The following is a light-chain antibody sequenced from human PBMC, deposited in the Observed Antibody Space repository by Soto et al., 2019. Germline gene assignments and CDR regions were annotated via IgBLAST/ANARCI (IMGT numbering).Light chain of an antibody. J-gene: IGLJ1*01. V-gene: IGLV2-18*01. Sequence: QSELTQPPSVSGSPGQSVTISCTGTSSDVGSYNRVSWYQQPPGTAPKLMIYEVSNRPSGVPDRFSGSKSGNTASLTISGLQAEDEADYYCSLYTSSSIYVFGTGTKVTVL. CDR1: SSDVGSYNR. CDR3: SLYTSSSIYV. CDR2: EVS.